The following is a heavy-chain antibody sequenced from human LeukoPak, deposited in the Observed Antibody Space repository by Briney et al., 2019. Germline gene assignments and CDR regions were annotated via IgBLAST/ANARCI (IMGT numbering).Heavy chain of an antibody. V-gene: IGHV1-69*05. CDR3: ARQCSGGSCYSPVWFDP. Sequence: ASVKVSCKASGGTFSSYAISWVRQAPGQGLEWMGRIIPTFGTANYAQKFQGRVTITTDESTSTAYMELSSLRSEDTAVYYCARQCSGGSCYSPVWFDPWGQGTLVTVSS. D-gene: IGHD2-15*01. CDR2: IIPTFGTA. CDR1: GGTFSSYA. J-gene: IGHJ5*02.